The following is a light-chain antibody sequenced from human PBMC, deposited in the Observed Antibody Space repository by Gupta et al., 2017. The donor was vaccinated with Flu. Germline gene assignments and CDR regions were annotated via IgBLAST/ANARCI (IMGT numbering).Light chain of an antibody. CDR3: TSYAGNFNWV. CDR2: EVS. V-gene: IGLV2-8*01. J-gene: IGLJ3*02. Sequence: QSALTQPPSASGSPGQSVTISCTGTSSDIGGYNYVSWYQQPPGKVPKLMIEEVSRRPSGVPDRVAGTKSANTALTNVSGLQAEDDAYYYCTSYAGNFNWVFGGGTKLTVL. CDR1: SSDIGGYNY.